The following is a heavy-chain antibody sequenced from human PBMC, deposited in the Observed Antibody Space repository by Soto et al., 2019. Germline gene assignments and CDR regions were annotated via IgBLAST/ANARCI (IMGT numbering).Heavy chain of an antibody. CDR2: ISYDGSNK. CDR3: ARDAGELLGGGFDP. Sequence: GGSLRLSCAASGFTFSSYAMHWVRQAPGKGLEWVAVISYDGSNKYYADSVKGRFTISRDNSKNTLYLQMNSLRAEDTAVYYCARDAGELLGGGFDPWGQGTLVTVSS. CDR1: GFTFSSYA. J-gene: IGHJ5*02. D-gene: IGHD3-10*01. V-gene: IGHV3-30-3*01.